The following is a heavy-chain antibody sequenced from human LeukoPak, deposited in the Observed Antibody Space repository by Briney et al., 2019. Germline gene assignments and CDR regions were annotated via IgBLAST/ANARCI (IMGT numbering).Heavy chain of an antibody. CDR2: ISSSSSYI. Sequence: GGSLRLSCAASGFTFSSYSMNWVRQAPGKGLEWVSSISSSSSYIYYADSVEGRFTISRDNAKNSLYLQMNSLRAEDTAVYYCARLLPSVLRYFDWLSAHVNYYYYYMDVWGKGTTVTVSS. D-gene: IGHD3-9*01. V-gene: IGHV3-21*01. J-gene: IGHJ6*03. CDR1: GFTFSSYS. CDR3: ARLLPSVLRYFDWLSAHVNYYYYYMDV.